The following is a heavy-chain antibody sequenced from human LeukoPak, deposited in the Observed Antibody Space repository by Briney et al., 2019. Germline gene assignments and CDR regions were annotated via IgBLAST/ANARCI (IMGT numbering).Heavy chain of an antibody. CDR3: ARPTPGSRAFDI. CDR1: GGSISTYY. Sequence: NPSETLSLTCTVSGGSISTYYWSWIRQPPGKGLEWIGYIYYSGSTNYNPSLKSRVTISVDTSKNQFSLKLNSVTAADTAVYYCARPTPGSRAFDIWGQGTMVTVSS. J-gene: IGHJ3*02. D-gene: IGHD1-1*01. V-gene: IGHV4-59*12. CDR2: IYYSGST.